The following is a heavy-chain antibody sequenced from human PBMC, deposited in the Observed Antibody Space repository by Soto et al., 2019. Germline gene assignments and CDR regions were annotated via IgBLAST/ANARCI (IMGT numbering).Heavy chain of an antibody. J-gene: IGHJ4*02. CDR2: INYSGST. CDR3: TSTTYSSTWFPNY. D-gene: IGHD6-13*01. V-gene: IGHV4-59*08. CDR1: GVSISTYY. Sequence: PDTLSLTCTISGVSISTYYWSWMRQPPGKGLEWIGFINYSGSTKYSPSLKSRVTISVDTSKNQFSLNLSSVTAADTAVYHCTSTTYSSTWFPNYWGQGTLITVS.